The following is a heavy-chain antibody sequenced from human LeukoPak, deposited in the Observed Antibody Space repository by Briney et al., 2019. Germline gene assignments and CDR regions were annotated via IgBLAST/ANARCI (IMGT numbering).Heavy chain of an antibody. D-gene: IGHD3-3*01. J-gene: IGHJ4*02. V-gene: IGHV3-15*01. CDR3: TTSFWSGYRRSDY. CDR2: IKSKTDGGTT. Sequence: IKSKTDGGTTDYAAPVKGRFTISRDDSKNTLYLQMNSLKTEDTAVYYCTTSFWSGYRRSDYWGQGTLVTVSS.